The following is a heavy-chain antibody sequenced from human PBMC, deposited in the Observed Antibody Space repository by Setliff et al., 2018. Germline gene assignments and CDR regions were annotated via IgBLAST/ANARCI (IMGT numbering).Heavy chain of an antibody. CDR3: ARAGGGSSFTAYYYYYYMDV. Sequence: PSETLSLTCTVSGDSISSYYWSWIRQPAGKGLEWIGRIYTSGSTNYNPSLKSRVTMSVDTSKNQFSLKLSSVTAADTAVYYCARAGGGSSFTAYYYYYYMDVWGKGTTVTVSS. D-gene: IGHD6-13*01. CDR2: IYTSGST. J-gene: IGHJ6*03. CDR1: GDSISSYY. V-gene: IGHV4-4*07.